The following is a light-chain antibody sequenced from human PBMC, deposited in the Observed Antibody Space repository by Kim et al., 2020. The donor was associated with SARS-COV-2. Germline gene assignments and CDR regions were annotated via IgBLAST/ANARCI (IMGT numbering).Light chain of an antibody. J-gene: IGLJ3*02. Sequence: GQRVTISCSGSSSNIGSNYVYWYQQLPGPAPKLLIYSNNQRPSGVPDQFSGSKSGTSASLAISGLRSEDEADYYCAAWDDSLSGWVFGGGTQLTVL. CDR1: SSNIGSNY. CDR3: AAWDDSLSGWV. CDR2: SNN. V-gene: IGLV1-47*02.